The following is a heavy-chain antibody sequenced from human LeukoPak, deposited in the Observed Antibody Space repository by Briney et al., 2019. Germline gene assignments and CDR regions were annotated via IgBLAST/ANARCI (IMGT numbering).Heavy chain of an antibody. Sequence: PSQTLSLTSTVSGGSISSYYWSWIRQPPGKGLEWIGYIYYSGSTNYNPSLKSRVTISVDTSKNQCSLKLSSVTAADTAVYYCAREGGYSYFDYWGQGTLVTVSS. V-gene: IGHV4-59*01. CDR3: AREGGYSYFDY. CDR1: GGSISSYY. CDR2: IYYSGST. D-gene: IGHD5-18*01. J-gene: IGHJ4*02.